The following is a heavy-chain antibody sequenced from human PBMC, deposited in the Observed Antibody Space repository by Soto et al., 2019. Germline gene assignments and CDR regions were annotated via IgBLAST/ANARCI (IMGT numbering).Heavy chain of an antibody. J-gene: IGHJ5*02. Sequence: QVQLVQSGSEVKMPGSSVKVSCKTSGGTFSRHAINWVRQAPGQGLEWMGGIIPLFGTTNYAQKFKVRVTISADESTSTAYMELSSLTSEDAAVYYCARAAIHGSSWSFWFDPWGQGTLVTVSS. CDR1: GGTFSRHA. D-gene: IGHD6-13*01. V-gene: IGHV1-69*01. CDR3: ARAAIHGSSWSFWFDP. CDR2: IIPLFGTT.